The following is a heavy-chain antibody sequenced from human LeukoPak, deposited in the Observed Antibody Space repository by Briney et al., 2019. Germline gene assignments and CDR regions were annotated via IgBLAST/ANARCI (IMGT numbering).Heavy chain of an antibody. V-gene: IGHV4-39*07. D-gene: IGHD6-19*01. J-gene: IGHJ4*02. CDR1: GGSISSSSYY. CDR2: IYYSGST. CDR3: ARGDSSGWYYFDY. Sequence: PSETLSLTCTVSGGSISSSSYYWGWIRQPPGKGLEWIGSIYYSGSTYYNPSLKSRVTISIDTSKNQFSLKLNSVTAADTAVYFCARGDSSGWYYFDYWGQGTLVTVSS.